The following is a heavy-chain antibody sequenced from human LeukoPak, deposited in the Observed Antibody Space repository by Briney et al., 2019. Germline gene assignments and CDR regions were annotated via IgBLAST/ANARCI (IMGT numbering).Heavy chain of an antibody. D-gene: IGHD4-17*01. V-gene: IGHV4-34*01. J-gene: IGHJ6*03. CDR1: GGSFSGYY. CDR3: ARGQGDYGYYYYYYYMDV. Sequence: SDTLSLTCAVYGGSFSGYYWRWIRQPPGKGLEWIGEINHSGSTNYNPSLKSRVTISVDTSKNQFSLKLSSVTAADTAVYYCARGQGDYGYYYYYYYMDVWGKGTTVTVSS. CDR2: INHSGST.